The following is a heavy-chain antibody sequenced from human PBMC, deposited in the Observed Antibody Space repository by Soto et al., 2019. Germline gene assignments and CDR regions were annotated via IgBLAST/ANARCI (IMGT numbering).Heavy chain of an antibody. V-gene: IGHV3-30-3*01. J-gene: IGHJ3*02. Sequence: PGGSLRLSCAASGFTFSSYAMHWVRQAPGKGLEWVAVISYDGSNKYYADSVKGRFTISRDNSKNTLYLQMNSLRAEDTAVYYCARDAPLGYCSGGSCPGGIWGQGTMVTVSS. CDR2: ISYDGSNK. D-gene: IGHD2-15*01. CDR1: GFTFSSYA. CDR3: ARDAPLGYCSGGSCPGGI.